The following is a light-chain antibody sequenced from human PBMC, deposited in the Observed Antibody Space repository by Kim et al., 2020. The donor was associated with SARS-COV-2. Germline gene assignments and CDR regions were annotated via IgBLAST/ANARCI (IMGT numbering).Light chain of an antibody. CDR3: YSIDDSGHFRGV. CDR2: EDN. Sequence: SYELTQPPSVSVSPGQTARITCSGDALPKKYAYWYQQKSGQAPVLVIYEDNKRPSAIPERFSGSSSGTMATLTISGAQMEDEGDYYCYSIDDSGHFRGVFGGGTQLTVL. J-gene: IGLJ2*01. V-gene: IGLV3-10*02. CDR1: ALPKKY.